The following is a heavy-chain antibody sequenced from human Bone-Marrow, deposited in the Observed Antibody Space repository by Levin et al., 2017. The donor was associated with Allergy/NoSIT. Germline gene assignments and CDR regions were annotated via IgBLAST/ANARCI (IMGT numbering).Heavy chain of an antibody. CDR2: IKQDGSEK. V-gene: IGHV3-7*04. J-gene: IGHJ4*02. CDR3: ARYYYGSGSYVDY. CDR1: GVTFSSYW. Sequence: PGESLKISCAASGVTFSSYWMSWVRQAPGKGLEWVANIKQDGSEKYYVDSVKGRFTISRDNAKNSLYLQMNSLRAEDTAVYYCARYYYGSGSYVDYWGQGTLVTVSS. D-gene: IGHD3-10*01.